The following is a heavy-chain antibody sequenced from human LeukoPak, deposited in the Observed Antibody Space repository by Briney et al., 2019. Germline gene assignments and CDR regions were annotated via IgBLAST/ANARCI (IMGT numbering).Heavy chain of an antibody. V-gene: IGHV3-48*03. Sequence: GGSLRLSCAASGFTFSSYEMNWVRQAPGKGLEWVSYISSSGSTIYYADSVKGRFTISRDNAKNSLYLQMNSLRAEDTAVYYCARVGYSGYDFDYWGQGTLVTVSS. CDR1: GFTFSSYE. CDR2: ISSSGSTI. CDR3: ARVGYSGYDFDY. J-gene: IGHJ4*02. D-gene: IGHD5-12*01.